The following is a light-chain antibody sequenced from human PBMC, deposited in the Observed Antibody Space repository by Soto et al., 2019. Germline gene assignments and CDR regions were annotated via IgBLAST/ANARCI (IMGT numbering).Light chain of an antibody. CDR1: QSVLHTSYNKNY. V-gene: IGKV4-1*01. Sequence: DIVMTQSPDSLAVSLGERATINCKSCQSVLHTSYNKNYLAWYQQKPGHPPKVLIYWASTRESGVPDRFSGSGSGTDFTLTISDLQAEDVAVYYCQQSYSSPLTFGGGTKVEIK. J-gene: IGKJ4*01. CDR2: WAS. CDR3: QQSYSSPLT.